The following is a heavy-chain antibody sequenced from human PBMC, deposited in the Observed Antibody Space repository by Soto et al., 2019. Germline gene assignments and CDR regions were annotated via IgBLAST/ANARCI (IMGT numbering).Heavy chain of an antibody. Sequence: PGGSLRLSCAASGFTFSSYAMSWVRQAPGKGLEWVSAISGSGGSTYYADSVKGRFTISRDNSKNTLYLQMNSLRAEDTAVYYCAKGGRYYCSSTSCYSDAFDIWGQGTMVTVSS. CDR3: AKGGRYYCSSTSCYSDAFDI. V-gene: IGHV3-23*01. D-gene: IGHD2-2*01. CDR1: GFTFSSYA. CDR2: ISGSGGST. J-gene: IGHJ3*02.